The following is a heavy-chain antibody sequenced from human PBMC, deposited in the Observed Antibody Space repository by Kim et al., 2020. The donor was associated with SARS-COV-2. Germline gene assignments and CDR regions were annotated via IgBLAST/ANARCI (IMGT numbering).Heavy chain of an antibody. CDR1: GFTFSSYS. Sequence: GGSLRLSCAASGFTFSSYSMNWVRQAPGKGLEWVSYISSSSSTIYYADSVKGRFTISRDNAKNSLYLQMNSLRDEDTAVYYCARDLGSDALYYYYYGMDVWGQGTTVTVSS. J-gene: IGHJ6*02. CDR3: ARDLGSDALYYYYYGMDV. CDR2: ISSSSSTI. D-gene: IGHD3-16*01. V-gene: IGHV3-48*02.